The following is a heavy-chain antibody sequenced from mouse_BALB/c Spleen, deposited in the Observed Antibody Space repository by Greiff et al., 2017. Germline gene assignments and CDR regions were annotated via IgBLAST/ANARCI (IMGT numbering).Heavy chain of an antibody. D-gene: IGHD2-1*01. V-gene: IGHV1-4*01. CDR1: GYTFTSYT. CDR2: INPSSGYT. Sequence: QVQLKQSGAELARPGASVKMSCKASGYTFTSYTMHWVKQRPGQGLEWIGYINPSSGYTNYNQKFKDKATLTADKSSSTAYMQLSSLTSEDSAVYYCARGNYGNAAMDYWGQGTSVTVSS. J-gene: IGHJ4*01. CDR3: ARGNYGNAAMDY.